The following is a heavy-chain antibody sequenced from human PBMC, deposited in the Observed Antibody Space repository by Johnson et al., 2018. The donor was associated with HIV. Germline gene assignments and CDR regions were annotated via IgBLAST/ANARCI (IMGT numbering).Heavy chain of an antibody. J-gene: IGHJ3*02. D-gene: IGHD6-13*01. CDR1: GFTFSDYY. CDR2: ISGSGITI. V-gene: IGHV3-11*04. Sequence: QVQLVESGGGLVQPGRSLRLSCAASGFTFSDYYMSWIRQAPGKGLEWISYISGSGITIYHADSVKGPFTISRDNAKNSLYLQMNRLRAEDTAVYYCARIRAAAVLDGFDIWGQGTIVSISS. CDR3: ARIRAAAVLDGFDI.